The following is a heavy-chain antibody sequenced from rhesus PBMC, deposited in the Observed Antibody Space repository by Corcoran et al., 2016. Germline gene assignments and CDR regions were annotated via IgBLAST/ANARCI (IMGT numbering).Heavy chain of an antibody. J-gene: IGHJ4*01. V-gene: IGHV4-80*01. CDR1: GASISSYW. D-gene: IGHD1-1*01. CDR3: ASEYRGT. Sequence: QVQLQESGPGLVKPSETLSLTCAVSGASISSYWWNWIRKPPGKGLEGIGDINGKSGSTNDNPSLKSRVTISKDASKNQFSLKLSSLTAADTAVYYCASEYRGTWGQGVLVTVSS. CDR2: INGKSGST.